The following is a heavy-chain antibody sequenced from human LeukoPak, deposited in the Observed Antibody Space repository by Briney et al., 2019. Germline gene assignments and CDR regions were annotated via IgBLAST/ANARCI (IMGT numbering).Heavy chain of an antibody. D-gene: IGHD3-10*01. V-gene: IGHV3-53*01. CDR3: ASGGMGARKYYSEPFHY. CDR1: GFTVSSNY. CDR2: IYSAGST. Sequence: PGGCLTHSCAASGFTVSSNYMSWVRQTPGKGLEWVSIIYSAGSTYYADSVRGCFTISRDSCKNTVCLQMNSLRAEDTAVYYCASGGMGARKYYSEPFHYWGQGTLVTVSS. J-gene: IGHJ4*02.